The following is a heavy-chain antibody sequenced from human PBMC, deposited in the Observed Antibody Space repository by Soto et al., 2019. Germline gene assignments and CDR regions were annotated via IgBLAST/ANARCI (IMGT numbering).Heavy chain of an antibody. V-gene: IGHV1-3*01. CDR2: INAGNGNT. CDR3: ARARPAGIVVVPAAMPWFDP. J-gene: IGHJ5*02. CDR1: EYTFTSSA. Sequence: ASVKVSCQASEYTFTSSAMHWVRQAPGQRLEWMGWINAGNGNTKYSQKFQGRVTITRDTSASTAYMELSSLRSEDTAVYYCARARPAGIVVVPAAMPWFDPWGQGTLVTVSS. D-gene: IGHD2-2*01.